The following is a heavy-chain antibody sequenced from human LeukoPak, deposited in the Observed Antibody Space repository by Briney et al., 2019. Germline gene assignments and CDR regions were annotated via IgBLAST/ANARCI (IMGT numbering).Heavy chain of an antibody. CDR1: GGSISSGGYY. CDR3: AGAEVAYGGNTN. Sequence: SETLSLTCTVSGGSISSGGYYWSWIRQHPGKGLEWIGYIYYSGSTYYNPSLKSRVTISVDTSKNQFSLKLSSVTAADTAVYYCAGAEVAYGGNTNWGQGTLVTVSS. CDR2: IYYSGST. J-gene: IGHJ4*02. V-gene: IGHV4-31*03. D-gene: IGHD4-23*01.